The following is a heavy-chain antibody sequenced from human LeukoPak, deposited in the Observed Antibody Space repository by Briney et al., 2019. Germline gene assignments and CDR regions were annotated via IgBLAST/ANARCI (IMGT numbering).Heavy chain of an antibody. CDR1: GYSITKGYY. D-gene: IGHD5-18*01. Sequence: PSETLSLTCAVSGYSITKGYYWGWIRQPPGKGLEWNGEINHSGSTNYNPSLKSRVTISVDTSKNQFSLKLSSVTAADTAVYYCARGSNTAMVTWGQGTLVTVSS. CDR2: INHSGST. V-gene: IGHV4-38-2*01. J-gene: IGHJ5*02. CDR3: ARGSNTAMVT.